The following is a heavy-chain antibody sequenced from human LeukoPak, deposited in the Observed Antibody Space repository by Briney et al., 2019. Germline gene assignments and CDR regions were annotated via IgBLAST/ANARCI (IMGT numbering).Heavy chain of an antibody. D-gene: IGHD3-22*01. CDR1: GGSFSGYY. V-gene: IGHV4-34*01. CDR3: ARGPYYYDSGGYYYVDY. Sequence: SETLSLTCAVYGGSFSGYYWSWIRQPPWKGLEWIGEINHSGSTNYNPSLKSRVTISVDTSKNQFSLKLSSVTAADTAVYYCARGPYYYDSGGYYYVDYWGQGTLVTVSS. CDR2: INHSGST. J-gene: IGHJ4*02.